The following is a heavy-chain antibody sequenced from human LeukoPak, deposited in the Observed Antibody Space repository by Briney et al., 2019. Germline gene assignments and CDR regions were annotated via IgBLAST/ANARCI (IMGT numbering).Heavy chain of an antibody. CDR2: IIPIFGTA. D-gene: IGHD6-13*01. J-gene: IGHJ4*02. CDR1: GYTFTSYG. Sequence: GASVKVSCKASGYTFTSYGISWVRQAPGQGLEWMGGIIPIFGTANYAQKFQGRVTITADESTSTAYMELSSLRSEDTAVYYCARVGRQYSSSRLDYWGQGTLVTVSS. V-gene: IGHV1-69*13. CDR3: ARVGRQYSSSRLDY.